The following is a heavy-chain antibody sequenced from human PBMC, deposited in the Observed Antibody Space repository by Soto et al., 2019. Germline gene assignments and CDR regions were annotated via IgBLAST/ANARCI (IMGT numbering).Heavy chain of an antibody. D-gene: IGHD6-19*01. J-gene: IGHJ4*02. Sequence: QVQLVESGGGVVQPGRSPRLSCAASGFTFSSYGMHWVRQAPGKGLEWVAVIWYDGSNKYTADSVKGRFTISRDNSKNTLYLQMNSLRAEYTAVYYCARADLIAVAGTRGLGPDYWGQGPLVTVSS. CDR3: ARADLIAVAGTRGLGPDY. CDR2: IWYDGSNK. CDR1: GFTFSSYG. V-gene: IGHV3-33*01.